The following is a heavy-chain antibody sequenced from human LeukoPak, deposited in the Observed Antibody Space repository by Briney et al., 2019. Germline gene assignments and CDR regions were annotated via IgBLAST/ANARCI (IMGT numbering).Heavy chain of an antibody. V-gene: IGHV1-2*02. J-gene: IGHJ4*02. CDR3: AREIPYSSSCFDY. CDR2: INPNRGGT. CDR1: GYTFTGYY. Sequence: ASVKVSCKASGYTFTGYYMHWVRQAPGQGLEWMGWINPNRGGTNYAQKFQGRVTMTRDTSISTAYMELSRLRSDDTAVYYCAREIPYSSSCFDYWGQGTLVTVSS. D-gene: IGHD6-6*01.